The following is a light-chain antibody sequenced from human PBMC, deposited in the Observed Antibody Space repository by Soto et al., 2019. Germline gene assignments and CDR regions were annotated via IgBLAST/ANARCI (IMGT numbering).Light chain of an antibody. V-gene: IGKV3-20*01. CDR1: QSISSSY. CDR2: GAS. J-gene: IGKJ1*01. Sequence: EIVLTQSPGTLSLFPGERATLSCRASQSISSSYLAWYQQKPGQAPRLLIHGASNRATGIPDRFSGAGSGTDFTLTISRLEPEDFAVYYCHQYGSAPAWTFGQGTKVEIK. CDR3: HQYGSAPAWT.